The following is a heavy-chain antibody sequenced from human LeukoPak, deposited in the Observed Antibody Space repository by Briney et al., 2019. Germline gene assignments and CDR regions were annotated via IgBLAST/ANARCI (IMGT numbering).Heavy chain of an antibody. Sequence: SETLSLTCTVSGGSNSSYYWSWIRQPPGKGLEWIGYIYYSGSTNYNPSLKSRVTISVDTSKNQFSLKLSSVTAADTAVYYCARVSQSSSWNDYWGQGTLVTVSS. CDR2: IYYSGST. J-gene: IGHJ4*02. V-gene: IGHV4-59*12. D-gene: IGHD6-13*01. CDR3: ARVSQSSSWNDY. CDR1: GGSNSSYY.